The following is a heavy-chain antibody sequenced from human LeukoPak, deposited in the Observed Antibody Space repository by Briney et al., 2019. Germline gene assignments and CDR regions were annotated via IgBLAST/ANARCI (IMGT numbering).Heavy chain of an antibody. J-gene: IGHJ4*02. CDR2: IYYSGST. CDR1: GGSISSYY. CDR3: ARGFNDYGDYPAFDY. V-gene: IGHV4-59*01. D-gene: IGHD4-17*01. Sequence: SEILSLTCTVSGGSISSYYWSWIRQPPGKGLEWIGYIYYSGSTNYNSSLKSRVTISVDTSKDQFSLKLSSVTAADTAVYYYARGFNDYGDYPAFDYWGQGTLVTVSS.